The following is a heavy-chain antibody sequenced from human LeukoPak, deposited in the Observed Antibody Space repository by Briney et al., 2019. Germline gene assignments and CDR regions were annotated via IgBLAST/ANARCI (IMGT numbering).Heavy chain of an antibody. CDR1: GFTFSSYA. CDR2: INSDGSRT. Sequence: PGGSLRLSCAASGFTFSSYAMSWVRQAPGKGLVWVSRINSDGSRTNYADSVKGRFTISRDNAKNTLYLQMNSLRAEDTAVYYCASFDYWGQGTLVTVSS. J-gene: IGHJ4*02. V-gene: IGHV3-74*01. CDR3: ASFDY.